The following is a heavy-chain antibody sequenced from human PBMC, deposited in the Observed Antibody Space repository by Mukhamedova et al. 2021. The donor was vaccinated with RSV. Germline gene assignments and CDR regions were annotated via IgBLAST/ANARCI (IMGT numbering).Heavy chain of an antibody. CDR2: ISASGGSA. D-gene: IGHD1-14*01. J-gene: IGHJ3*02. CDR3: AKGLTSTNNLYHAFDI. V-gene: IGHV3-23*01. Sequence: SAISASGGSAYYADSVKGRFTISRDNSKDTLYLQMDSLGAEDTALYFCAKGLTSTNNLYHAFDIWGQGTMVTVSS.